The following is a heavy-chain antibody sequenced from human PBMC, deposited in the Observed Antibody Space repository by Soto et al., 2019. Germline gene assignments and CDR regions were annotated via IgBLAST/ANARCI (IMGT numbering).Heavy chain of an antibody. CDR2: INHSGST. J-gene: IGHJ4*02. D-gene: IGHD3-22*01. CDR1: GGSFSGYY. V-gene: IGHV4-34*01. CDR3: ARDRSLPYDSSGRYYFDY. Sequence: LSLTCAVYGGSFSGYYWTWIRQPPGTGLEWIGEINHSGSTNYNPSLKSRVTISVDTSKNQFSLKLSSVTAADTAVYYCARDRSLPYDSSGRYYFDYWGQGTLVTVSS.